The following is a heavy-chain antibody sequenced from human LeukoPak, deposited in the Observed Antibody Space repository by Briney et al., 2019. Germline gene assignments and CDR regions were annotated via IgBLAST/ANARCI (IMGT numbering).Heavy chain of an antibody. CDR3: ARSEQLIRTFDY. CDR1: GGSISSYY. CDR2: IYYSGST. D-gene: IGHD6-13*01. J-gene: IGHJ4*02. Sequence: SETLSLTCTVSGGSISSYYWSWIRQPPGKGLEWLGYIYYSGSTNYNPSLKSRVIILLDTSKNQLSLKLSSVTAADTAVYYCARSEQLIRTFDYWGQGTLVTVSS. V-gene: IGHV4-59*08.